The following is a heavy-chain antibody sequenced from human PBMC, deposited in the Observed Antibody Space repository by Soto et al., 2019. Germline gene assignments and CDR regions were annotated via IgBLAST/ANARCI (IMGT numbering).Heavy chain of an antibody. V-gene: IGHV6-1*01. Sequence: TLSLTCAISGDSVSSNSAAWNWIRQSPSRGLEWLGRTYYRSKWYNDYAVSVKSRITINPDTSKNQFSLQLNSVTPEDTAVYYCARGVITMVRGVNWFDPWGQGTLVTVSS. CDR2: TYYRSKWYN. J-gene: IGHJ5*02. CDR1: GDSVSSNSAA. CDR3: ARGVITMVRGVNWFDP. D-gene: IGHD3-10*01.